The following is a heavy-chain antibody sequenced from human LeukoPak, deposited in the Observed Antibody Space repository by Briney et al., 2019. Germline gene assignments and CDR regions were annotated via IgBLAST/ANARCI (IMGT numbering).Heavy chain of an antibody. CDR3: AKDLDIVATITGN. CDR1: GFTFSSYA. V-gene: IGHV3-23*01. Sequence: GGSLRLSCAASGFTFSSYAMSWVRQAPGKGVEWVSGVSGSGGSTYYADSVKGRFTISRDNSKNTLYLQMNSLRAEDTDVYYCAKDLDIVATITGNWGQGTLVTVSS. D-gene: IGHD5-12*01. J-gene: IGHJ4*02. CDR2: VSGSGGST.